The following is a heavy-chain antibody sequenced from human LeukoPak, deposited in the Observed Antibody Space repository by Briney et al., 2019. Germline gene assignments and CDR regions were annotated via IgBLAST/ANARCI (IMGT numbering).Heavy chain of an antibody. CDR3: ARDDYSSSWLDFDY. V-gene: IGHV3-53*01. D-gene: IGHD6-13*01. J-gene: IGHJ4*02. CDR1: GFIVSRNY. CDR2: IYSGGST. Sequence: PGGSLRLSCAASGFIVSRNYMSWVRQAPGKGLEWVSHIYSGGSTYYTDSVKGRFTISRGNSKNTVHLQMNSLRAEDTAVYYCARDDYSSSWLDFDYWGQGTLVTVSS.